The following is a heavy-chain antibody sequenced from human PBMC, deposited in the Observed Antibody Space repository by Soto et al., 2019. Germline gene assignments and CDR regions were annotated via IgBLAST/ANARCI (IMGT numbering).Heavy chain of an antibody. Sequence: PGGSLRLSCAASGFTFSSYSMNWVRQAPGKGLEWVSYISSSSSTIYYADSVKGRFTISRDNAKNSLYLQMNSLRDEDTAVYYCARATRLASPGKCYYYGMDVWGQGTTVTVSS. CDR3: ARATRLASPGKCYYYGMDV. V-gene: IGHV3-48*02. CDR2: ISSSSSTI. J-gene: IGHJ6*02. CDR1: GFTFSSYS. D-gene: IGHD1-26*01.